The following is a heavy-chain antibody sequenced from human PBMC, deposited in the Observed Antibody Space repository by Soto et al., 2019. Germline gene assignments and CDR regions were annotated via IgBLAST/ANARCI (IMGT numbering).Heavy chain of an antibody. J-gene: IGHJ4*02. V-gene: IGHV3-74*01. CDR2: INSDGSST. Sequence: EVQLVESGGGLVQPGGSLRLSCAASGFTFSSYWMQWVRQAPGKGLVWVSRINSDGSSTSYADSVKGRCTISRDNAKNTLSLQMNSLRAGDTAVYYCAIRASYDDSSGYFDYWGQGTLVTVSS. CDR3: AIRASYDDSSGYFDY. CDR1: GFTFSSYW. D-gene: IGHD3-22*01.